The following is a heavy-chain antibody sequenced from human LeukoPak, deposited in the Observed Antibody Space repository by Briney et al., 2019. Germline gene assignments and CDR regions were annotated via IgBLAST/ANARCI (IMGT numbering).Heavy chain of an antibody. J-gene: IGHJ1*01. CDR2: INWNGGST. CDR1: GFSSDDYG. CDR3: ARDLMGATHYFQH. D-gene: IGHD1-26*01. V-gene: IGHV3-20*04. Sequence: GGSLRLSCAASGFSSDDYGMSWVRQVPGKGLEWVSGINWNGGSTGYADSVKGRFTISRDNAKNSLYLQMNSLRAEDTAVYYCARDLMGATHYFQHWGQGTLVTVSS.